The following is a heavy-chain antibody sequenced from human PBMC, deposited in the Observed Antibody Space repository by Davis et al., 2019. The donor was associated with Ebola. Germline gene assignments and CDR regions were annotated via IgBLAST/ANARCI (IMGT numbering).Heavy chain of an antibody. Sequence: PGGSLRLSCAASGFIVSDKYMSWVRQAPGKGLEWVSVIYRDGRTYYADSVKGRFTISRDNSKNTLYLQINSLRAEDTAVYYCTRHVSGDFWYFDLWGRGTLVTVSS. CDR2: IYRDGRT. J-gene: IGHJ2*01. CDR1: GFIVSDKY. D-gene: IGHD4-17*01. V-gene: IGHV3-53*01. CDR3: TRHVSGDFWYFDL.